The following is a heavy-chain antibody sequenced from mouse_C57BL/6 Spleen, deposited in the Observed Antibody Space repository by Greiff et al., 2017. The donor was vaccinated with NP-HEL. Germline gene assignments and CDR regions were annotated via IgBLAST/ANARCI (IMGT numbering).Heavy chain of an antibody. Sequence: VQLQQSGPELVKPGASVKIPCKASGYTFTDYNMDWVKQSHGKSLEWIGDINPNNGGTIYNQKFKGKATLTVDKSSSTAYMELRSLTSEDTAVYYCARSDYDYDPYAMDYWGQGTSVTVSS. CDR2: INPNNGGT. V-gene: IGHV1-18*01. CDR3: ARSDYDYDPYAMDY. CDR1: GYTFTDYN. D-gene: IGHD2-4*01. J-gene: IGHJ4*01.